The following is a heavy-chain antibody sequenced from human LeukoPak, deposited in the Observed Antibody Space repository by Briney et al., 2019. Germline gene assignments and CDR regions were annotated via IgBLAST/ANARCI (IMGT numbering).Heavy chain of an antibody. V-gene: IGHV3-23*01. CDR3: GKEGGA. Sequence: PGGSLRLSCAASGFRFSDFTMTWVRQAPGKGPEWVSAIGGRGGSTYYADSLGGRFTTSRDNSKDMLYLQMNSLKVEDTATYYCGKEGGAWGQGTKVTVSS. D-gene: IGHD3-16*01. CDR2: IGGRGGST. CDR1: GFRFSDFT. J-gene: IGHJ5*02.